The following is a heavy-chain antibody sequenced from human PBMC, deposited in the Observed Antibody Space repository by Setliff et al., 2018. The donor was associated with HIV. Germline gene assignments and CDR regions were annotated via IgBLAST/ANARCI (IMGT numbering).Heavy chain of an antibody. CDR3: AASADGDCATTTCANWFDP. Sequence: GESLKISCSASGFTFSGSAIHWVRQASGKGLEWLGRIKTKPSNYATAYGESVRGRFTISRDDSHNTVYLQMTSLRIEDTAMYYCAASADGDCATTTCANWFDPWGQGTLVTVSS. D-gene: IGHD1-26*01. CDR2: IKTKPSNYAT. V-gene: IGHV3-73*01. CDR1: GFTFSGSA. J-gene: IGHJ5*02.